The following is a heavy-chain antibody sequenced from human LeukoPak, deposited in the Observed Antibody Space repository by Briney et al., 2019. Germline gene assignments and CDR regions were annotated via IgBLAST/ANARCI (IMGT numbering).Heavy chain of an antibody. CDR3: TRAPHPRCSSSGCYLDY. V-gene: IGHV3-30*04. CDR1: GFTFSSYA. J-gene: IGHJ4*02. Sequence: PGRSLRLSCAASGFTFSSYAMHWVRQAPGKGLEWVAVISYDGSNKYYADSVKGRFTISRDNSKNTLYLQMNDLKTEDTAVYYCTRAPHPRCSSSGCYLDYWGQGTLVTVSS. D-gene: IGHD2-2*01. CDR2: ISYDGSNK.